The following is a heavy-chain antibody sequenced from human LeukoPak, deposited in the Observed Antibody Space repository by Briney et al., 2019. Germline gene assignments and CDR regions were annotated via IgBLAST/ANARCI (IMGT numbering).Heavy chain of an antibody. Sequence: GGSLRLSCAASGFTFSSYEMNWVRQAPGKGLEWVAVISYDGSSRYYAHSVKGRFTISRDNSKDTLYLQMSSLRTEDTAIYYCARAQRYCGGDCYSSEFDYWGQGTLVTVSS. CDR2: ISYDGSSR. CDR1: GFTFSSYE. CDR3: ARAQRYCGGDCYSSEFDY. V-gene: IGHV3-30*04. J-gene: IGHJ4*02. D-gene: IGHD2-21*02.